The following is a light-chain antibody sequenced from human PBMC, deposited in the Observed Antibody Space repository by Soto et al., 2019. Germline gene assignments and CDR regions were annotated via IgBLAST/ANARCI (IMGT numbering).Light chain of an antibody. CDR3: QQYNNWPPYT. CDR1: QTVATS. J-gene: IGKJ2*01. Sequence: DIQMTQSPSSLSASVGDRVTITCRASQTVATSLSWYQQKPGKAPKLLIYGASTRAAGIPARFSGSGSGTEFKLTIDSLQSEDFAVYYCQQYNNWPPYTFGQGTRLEI. V-gene: IGKV1-NL1*01. CDR2: GAS.